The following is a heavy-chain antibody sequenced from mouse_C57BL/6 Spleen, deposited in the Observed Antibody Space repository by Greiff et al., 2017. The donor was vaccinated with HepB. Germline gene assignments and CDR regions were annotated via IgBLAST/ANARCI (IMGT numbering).Heavy chain of an antibody. Sequence: QVQLKQSGPGLVQPSQSLSITCTVSGFSLTSYGVHWVRQSPGKGLEWLGVIWSGGSTDYNAAFISRLSISKDNSKSQVFFKMNSLQADETAIYYCARREYDLEWYFDVWGAGTTVTVSS. D-gene: IGHD2-10*02. CDR1: GFSLTSYG. CDR3: ARREYDLEWYFDV. V-gene: IGHV2-2*01. J-gene: IGHJ1*01. CDR2: IWSGGST.